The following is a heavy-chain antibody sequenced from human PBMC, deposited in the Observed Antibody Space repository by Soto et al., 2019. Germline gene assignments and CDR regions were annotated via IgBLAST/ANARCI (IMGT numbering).Heavy chain of an antibody. V-gene: IGHV4-38-2*02. CDR3: ARSTEATGTLKY. CDR2: VHHAGST. J-gene: IGHJ4*02. Sequence: SETLSLTCTXSGDSITNGYYWGWIRQPPGRGLEWIASVHHAGSTFYSPSLMRRVTISVDRSKNQFSLKVTSVTVADTAVYYCARSTEATGTLKYWGQGTLVTVSS. CDR1: GDSITNGYY. D-gene: IGHD6-13*01.